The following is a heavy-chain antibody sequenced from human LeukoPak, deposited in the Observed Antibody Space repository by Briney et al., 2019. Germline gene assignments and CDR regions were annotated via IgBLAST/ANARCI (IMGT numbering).Heavy chain of an antibody. CDR1: GGTFSSYA. CDR3: ARALWGDGYSYGYGDY. CDR2: IIPILGIT. Sequence: ASVKVSCKASGGTFSSYAISWVRQAPGQGLEWMGRIIPILGITNYAQKFQGRVTIIADKSTTTAYMELSSLRSEDTAVYYCARALWGDGYSYGYGDYWGQGTLVTVSS. D-gene: IGHD5-18*01. J-gene: IGHJ4*02. V-gene: IGHV1-69*04.